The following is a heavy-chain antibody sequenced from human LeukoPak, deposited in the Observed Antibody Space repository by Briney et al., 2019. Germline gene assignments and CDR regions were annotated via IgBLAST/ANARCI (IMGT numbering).Heavy chain of an antibody. V-gene: IGHV3-7*01. CDR2: IKQDGSEK. CDR1: GFPFSSHW. D-gene: IGHD2-15*01. CDR3: ARDPYCSGGSCYLDY. J-gene: IGHJ4*02. Sequence: QPGGSLRLSCAASGFPFSSHWMSWVRQAPGKGLEWVANIKQDGSEKYYVGSVKGRFTISRDNAKNSLYLQMNSLRAEDTAVYYCARDPYCSGGSCYLDYWGQGTLVTVSS.